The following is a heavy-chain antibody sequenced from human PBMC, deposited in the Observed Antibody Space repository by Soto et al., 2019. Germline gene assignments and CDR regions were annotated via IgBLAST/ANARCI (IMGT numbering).Heavy chain of an antibody. CDR1: GFSFSTYD. CDR2: LWFDGSDT. Sequence: QVQLVESGGGVVQPGRSLRLSCAASGFSFSTYDMHWVRQAPGKGLEWVAVLWFDGSDTYYADSVKGRFTISRDNSKNTLYLQMNSLRAEDTAVYYCARARVTKTNWFDSWGQGTLVTVSS. CDR3: ARARVTKTNWFDS. J-gene: IGHJ5*01. D-gene: IGHD4-4*01. V-gene: IGHV3-33*01.